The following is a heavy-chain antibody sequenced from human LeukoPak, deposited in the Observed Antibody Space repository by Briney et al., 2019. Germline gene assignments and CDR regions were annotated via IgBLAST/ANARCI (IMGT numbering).Heavy chain of an antibody. D-gene: IGHD2-2*01. CDR3: ARDSFDCSSTSCYFSDLVRRDSISVAFDI. CDR1: GGSISSYY. CDR2: IYYSGST. Sequence: SETLSLTCTVSGGSISSYYWSWIRQPPGKGLEWIGYIYYSGSTNYNPSLKSRVTISVDTSKNQFSLKLSSVTAADTAVYYCARDSFDCSSTSCYFSDLVRRDSISVAFDIWGQGTMVTVSS. V-gene: IGHV4-59*01. J-gene: IGHJ3*02.